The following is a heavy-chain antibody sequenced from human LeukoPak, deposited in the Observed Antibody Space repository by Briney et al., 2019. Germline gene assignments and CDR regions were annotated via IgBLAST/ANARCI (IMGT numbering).Heavy chain of an antibody. D-gene: IGHD6-13*01. V-gene: IGHV4-59*08. J-gene: IGHJ4*02. CDR2: IYYSGST. Sequence: PSETLSLTCTVSGGSISSYYWSWIRQPPGKGLEWIGYIYYSGSTNYNPSLKSRVTISVDTSKSQFSLKLSSVTAADTAVYYCARHGSSSWYDFDYWGQGTLVTVSS. CDR3: ARHGSSSWYDFDY. CDR1: GGSISSYY.